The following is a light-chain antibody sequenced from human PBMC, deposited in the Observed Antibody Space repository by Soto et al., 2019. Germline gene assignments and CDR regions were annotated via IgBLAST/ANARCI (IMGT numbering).Light chain of an antibody. CDR3: QTWGTGIHVV. V-gene: IGLV4-69*01. CDR2: LDSDGSH. Sequence: QSVLTQSPSASASLGASVKLTCTLSSGHSSYAIAWHQQQPEKGPRYLMKLDSDGSHTKGDAIPDSFSGSSSGAERYLTISSLQSEDEADYYCQTWGTGIHVVFGGGTKLTVL. CDR1: SGHSSYA. J-gene: IGLJ2*01.